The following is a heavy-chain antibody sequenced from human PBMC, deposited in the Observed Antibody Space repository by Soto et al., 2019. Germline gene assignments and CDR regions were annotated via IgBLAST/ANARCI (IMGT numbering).Heavy chain of an antibody. D-gene: IGHD3-3*02. CDR3: ARDRQYYHFWSGYQNEGPYGMDV. CDR1: GGSFSGYF. Sequence: QVQLQQWGAGLLKPSETLSLTCAVYGGSFSGYFWTWIRQAPGKGLEWIGKINHSGGTNYNSSLKSRVTISVDTSKNQFSLILSSVTAADTVVYYCARDRQYYHFWSGYQNEGPYGMDVWGQGTTVTVSS. V-gene: IGHV4-34*02. CDR2: INHSGGT. J-gene: IGHJ6*02.